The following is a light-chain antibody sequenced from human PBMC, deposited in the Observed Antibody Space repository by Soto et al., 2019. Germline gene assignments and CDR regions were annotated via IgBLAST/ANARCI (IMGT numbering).Light chain of an antibody. V-gene: IGKV3-20*01. CDR1: QSVSSSY. CDR3: QQYGSSPYT. Sequence: EILLTQSPGTLSLSAGERATLSCRASQSVSSSYLAWYQQKPGQAPRLLIHGTSRRATGIPDRFSGSGSGTDFTLTISRREPEDFAVYYCQQYGSSPYTFCQGTKLEIK. CDR2: GTS. J-gene: IGKJ2*01.